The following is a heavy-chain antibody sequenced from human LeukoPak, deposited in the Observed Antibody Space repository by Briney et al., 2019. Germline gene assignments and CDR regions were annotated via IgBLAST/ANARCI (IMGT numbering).Heavy chain of an antibody. J-gene: IGHJ4*02. CDR1: GFAFETYT. CDR2: ISSTSSDI. CDR3: AKGLFSGYDKYLDS. V-gene: IGHV3-21*04. Sequence: KPGGSLRLSCVASGFAFETYTMNWVRQAPGKGLEWVSFISSTSSDINYADSVRDRFTISRDNAKNSLFLQMDSLRAEDTAVYYCAKGLFSGYDKYLDSWGQGTLVTVSS. D-gene: IGHD5-12*01.